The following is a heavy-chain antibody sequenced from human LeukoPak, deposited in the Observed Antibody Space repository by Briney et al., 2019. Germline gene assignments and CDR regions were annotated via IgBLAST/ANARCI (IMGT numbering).Heavy chain of an antibody. J-gene: IGHJ4*02. V-gene: IGHV3-43*02. CDR2: VSVNADST. Sequence: PGGSLRLSCAASGFTFDHYAMHWVRHAPGKGPEWVSLVSVNADSTYYADSVRGRFTISRDNNNNSLYLQMHSLRTDDTALYYCVKGVVYDSSGYFHLDYWGQGTLVTVSS. CDR1: GFTFDHYA. CDR3: VKGVVYDSSGYFHLDY. D-gene: IGHD3-22*01.